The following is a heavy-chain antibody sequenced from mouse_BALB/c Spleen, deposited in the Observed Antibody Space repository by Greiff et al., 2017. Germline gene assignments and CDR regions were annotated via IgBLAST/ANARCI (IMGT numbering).Heavy chain of an antibody. D-gene: IGHD1-2*01. Sequence: EVKLLESGPSLVKPSQTLSLTCSVTGDSITSGYWNWIRKFPGNKLEYMGYISYSGSTYYNPSLKSRISITRDTSKNQYYLQLNSVTTEDTSTNYCSRRKDIHYPDPFAYWGQGTLVTVSA. CDR1: GDSITSGY. CDR2: ISYSGST. J-gene: IGHJ3*01. CDR3: SRRKDIHYPDPFAY. V-gene: IGHV3-8*02.